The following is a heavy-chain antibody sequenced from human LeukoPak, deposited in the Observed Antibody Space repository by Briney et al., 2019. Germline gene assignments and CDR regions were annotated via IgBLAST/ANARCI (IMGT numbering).Heavy chain of an antibody. D-gene: IGHD6-13*01. CDR2: INPSGGST. J-gene: IGHJ1*01. Sequence: GASVKVSCKASGYTFTSYYMHWVRQAPGQGLEWMGIINPSGGSTSYAQKFQGRVTMTRDTSTSTVYMELSSLRSGDTAVYYCARDRRDYSSSSPLLQHWGQGTLVTVSS. V-gene: IGHV1-46*01. CDR1: GYTFTSYY. CDR3: ARDRRDYSSSSPLLQH.